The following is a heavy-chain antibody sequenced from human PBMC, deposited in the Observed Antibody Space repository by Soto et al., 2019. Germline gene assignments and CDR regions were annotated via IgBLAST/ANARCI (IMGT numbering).Heavy chain of an antibody. CDR3: ALGGYNYGRPFDF. Sequence: SETLSLTCNVSVGSISNFHLIWIRQPPGKGLEWIGYIYYSGNYYNPSLTSRVSMSLDKSKNQFSLHLKSVTAADTALYFCALGGYNYGRPFDFWGQGTRVTVSS. J-gene: IGHJ4*02. V-gene: IGHV4-59*01. CDR2: IYYSGN. D-gene: IGHD5-18*01. CDR1: VGSISNFH.